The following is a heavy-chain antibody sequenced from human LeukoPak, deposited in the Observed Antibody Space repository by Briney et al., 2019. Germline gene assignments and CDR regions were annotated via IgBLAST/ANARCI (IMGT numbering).Heavy chain of an antibody. CDR2: ISAYNGNT. J-gene: IGHJ1*01. CDR1: GYTFTSYG. D-gene: IGHD2-15*01. V-gene: IGHV1-18*01. CDR3: ARGPIVVVVAATGYFQH. Sequence: ASVKVSCKASGYTFTSYGISWVRQAPGQGLERMGWISAYNGNTNYAQKLQGRVTMTTDTSTSTAYMELRSLRSDDTAVYYCARGPIVVVVAATGYFQHWGQGTLVTVSS.